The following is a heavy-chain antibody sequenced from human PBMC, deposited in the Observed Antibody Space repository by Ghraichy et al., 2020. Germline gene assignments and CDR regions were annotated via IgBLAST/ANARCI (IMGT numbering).Heavy chain of an antibody. CDR1: GYTFTSYS. J-gene: IGHJ4*02. V-gene: IGHV1-3*01. CDR3: AREHDSWGDYSFDY. D-gene: IGHD3-3*01. Sequence: ASVKVSCKASGYTFTSYSIQWVRQAPGQRLEWMGWINADNGNTKHSPKFQGRVTITRDTTASTAYMEVSSLRSEDTAVYYCAREHDSWGDYSFDYWGQGT. CDR2: INADNGNT.